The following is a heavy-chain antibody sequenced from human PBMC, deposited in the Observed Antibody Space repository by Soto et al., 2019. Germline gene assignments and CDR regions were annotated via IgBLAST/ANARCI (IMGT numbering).Heavy chain of an antibody. CDR2: IRSKTDGGTP. V-gene: IGHV3-15*07. J-gene: IGHJ4*02. CDR3: TTEKGY. Sequence: EVQLVESGGGLVKPGESLRLSCAASGFTFTNAWMNWVRQAPGNGLEWVGRIRSKTDGGTPDYAAPVKGRFTISRDDSKNTLYVQMNSLKTEDTAIYYCTTEKGYWGQGTLVTVSS. CDR1: GFTFTNAW.